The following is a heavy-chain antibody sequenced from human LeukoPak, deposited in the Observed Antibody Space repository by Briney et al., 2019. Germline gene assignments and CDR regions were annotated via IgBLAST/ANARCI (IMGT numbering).Heavy chain of an antibody. J-gene: IGHJ5*02. D-gene: IGHD3-22*01. Sequence: PGGSLRLSCKGSGYSFTSYWIGWVRQMPGKGLEWMGIIYPGDSDTRYSPSFQGQVTISADKSISSAYLQWSSLKASDTAMYYCARLNYSDSSGYYWGEGWFDPWGQGTLVTVSS. V-gene: IGHV5-51*01. CDR1: GYSFTSYW. CDR2: IYPGDSDT. CDR3: ARLNYSDSSGYYWGEGWFDP.